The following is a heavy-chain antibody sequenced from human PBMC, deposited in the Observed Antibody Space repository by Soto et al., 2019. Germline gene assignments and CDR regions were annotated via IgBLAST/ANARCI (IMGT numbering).Heavy chain of an antibody. J-gene: IGHJ4*02. CDR1: GGSIRSYY. CDR3: ARAPNYYDSSGLFDY. Sequence: SETLSLSCTVSGGSIRSYYWSWIRQPPGKGLEWIGYIYYSGSTNYNPSLKSRVTISVDTSKNQFSLKLSSVTAADTAVYYCARAPNYYDSSGLFDYWGQGTLVTVSS. V-gene: IGHV4-59*12. CDR2: IYYSGST. D-gene: IGHD3-22*01.